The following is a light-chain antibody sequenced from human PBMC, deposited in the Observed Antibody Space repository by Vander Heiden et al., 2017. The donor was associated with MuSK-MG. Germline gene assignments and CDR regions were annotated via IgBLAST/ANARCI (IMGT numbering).Light chain of an antibody. CDR1: QSVTTY. Sequence: EFVLTQSPATLSLSPGERASLSCRASQSVTTYLAWYQQRPGQAPRLLIYDTSNRATGIPARFSGSGSGTDFTLTISSLEPEDFAVYYCQQRKNWPLTFGGGTKVEI. J-gene: IGKJ4*01. V-gene: IGKV3-11*01. CDR2: DTS. CDR3: QQRKNWPLT.